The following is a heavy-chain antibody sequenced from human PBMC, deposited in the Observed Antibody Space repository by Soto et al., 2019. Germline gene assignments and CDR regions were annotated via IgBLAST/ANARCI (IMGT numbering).Heavy chain of an antibody. J-gene: IGHJ5*02. D-gene: IGHD4-17*01. V-gene: IGHV3-64D*06. Sequence: GWSLRLSCSASGFTFSMFSMHWVRQAPGKGLEYVSGISSNGDSTYYADSVKGRFTISRDNSKNTLYLQMSSLRAVDTAVYYCVHPRSTVQIPPTWGQGTLVTASS. CDR2: ISSNGDST. CDR3: VHPRSTVQIPPT. CDR1: GFTFSMFS.